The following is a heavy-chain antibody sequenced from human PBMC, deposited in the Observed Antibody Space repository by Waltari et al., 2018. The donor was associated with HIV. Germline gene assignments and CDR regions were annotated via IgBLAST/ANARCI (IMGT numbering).Heavy chain of an antibody. Sequence: QVQLVQWGGGVVQPGRSLRLSCAASGFPFNNYGMSWVRQTPGKGLDWVAVSWYDGSKKDYADSVKGRFTISRDNSNNRLYLQMNSLRVDDTAVYLCARGAPWDGYNSDWYFDLWGRGTLVTVSS. CDR1: GFPFNNYG. D-gene: IGHD5-12*01. CDR3: ARGAPWDGYNSDWYFDL. J-gene: IGHJ2*01. V-gene: IGHV3-33*01. CDR2: SWYDGSKK.